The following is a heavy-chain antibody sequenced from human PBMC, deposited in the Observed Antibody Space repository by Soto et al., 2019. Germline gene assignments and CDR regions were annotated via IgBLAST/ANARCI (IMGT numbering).Heavy chain of an antibody. CDR3: ARQRSGQWLGKRGIFDY. CDR1: GGSFSGYY. D-gene: IGHD6-19*01. V-gene: IGHV4-34*01. Sequence: KQPETLSLTCAVYGGSFSGYYWSWIRQPPGKGLEWIGEINHSGSTNYNPSLKSRVTISVDTSKNQFSLKLSSVTAADTAVYYCARQRSGQWLGKRGIFDYWGQGTLVTVSS. CDR2: INHSGST. J-gene: IGHJ4*02.